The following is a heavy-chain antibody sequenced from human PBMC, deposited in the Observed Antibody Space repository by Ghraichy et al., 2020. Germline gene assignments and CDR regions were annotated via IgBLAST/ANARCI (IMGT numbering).Heavy chain of an antibody. CDR3: ARGGNFWSGYRHFDY. V-gene: IGHV4-34*01. J-gene: IGHJ4*02. Sequence: SQTLSLTCAVYGGSFSGYYWSWIRQPPGKGLEWIGEINHSGSTNYNPSLKSRVTISVDTSKNQFSLKLSSVTAADTAVYYCARGGNFWSGYRHFDYWGQGTLVTVSS. CDR2: INHSGST. CDR1: GGSFSGYY. D-gene: IGHD3-3*01.